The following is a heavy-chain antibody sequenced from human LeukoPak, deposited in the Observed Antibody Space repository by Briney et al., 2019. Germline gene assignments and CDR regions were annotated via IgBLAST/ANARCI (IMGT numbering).Heavy chain of an antibody. Sequence: GGSLRLSCAASGFTFSSYEMNWVRQAPGKGLEWVSSISSGGITIYYADSVKGRFTISRDNAKNSLYLQVNSLRVEDTAVYYCARVGVFSSSWLLYWGQGTPVTVSS. CDR2: ISSGGITI. D-gene: IGHD6-13*01. V-gene: IGHV3-48*03. CDR3: ARVGVFSSSWLLY. J-gene: IGHJ4*02. CDR1: GFTFSSYE.